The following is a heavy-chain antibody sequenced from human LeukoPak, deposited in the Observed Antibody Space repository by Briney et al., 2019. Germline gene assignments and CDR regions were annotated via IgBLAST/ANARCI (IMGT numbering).Heavy chain of an antibody. J-gene: IGHJ4*02. Sequence: PGGSLRLSCAASGFTFSSYSMNWVRQAPGMGLEWVSSISSSSSYIYYADSVKGRFTISRDNAKNSLYLQMNSLRAEDTAVYYCASDGSGRLDYWGQGTLVTVSS. CDR1: GFTFSSYS. V-gene: IGHV3-21*01. CDR3: ASDGSGRLDY. D-gene: IGHD3-10*01. CDR2: ISSSSSYI.